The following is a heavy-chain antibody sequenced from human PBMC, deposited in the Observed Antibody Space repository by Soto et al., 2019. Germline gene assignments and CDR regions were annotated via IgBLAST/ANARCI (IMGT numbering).Heavy chain of an antibody. CDR3: ARGLRRQLLNWFDP. CDR2: IYYIGST. CDR1: GGSISSYY. J-gene: IGHJ5*02. V-gene: IGHV4-59*01. D-gene: IGHD2-2*01. Sequence: PSETLSLTCTVSGGSISSYYWSWIRQPPGKGLEWIGYIYYIGSTNYNPSLKSRVTISVDTSKNQFSLKLSSVTAADTAVYYCARGLRRQLLNWFDPWGQGTLGTVSS.